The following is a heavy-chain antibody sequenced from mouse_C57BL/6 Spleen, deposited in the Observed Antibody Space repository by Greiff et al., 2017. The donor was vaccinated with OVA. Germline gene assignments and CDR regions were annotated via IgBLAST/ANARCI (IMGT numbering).Heavy chain of an antibody. CDR2: IYPGSGNT. V-gene: IGHV1-76*01. J-gene: IGHJ4*01. CDR1: GYTFTDYY. CDR3: ARGYYSSTGAMDY. D-gene: IGHD2-12*01. Sequence: VKLQESGAELVRPGASVKLSCKASGYTFTDYYINWVKQRPGQGLEWIARIYPGSGNTYYNEKFKGKATLTAEKSSSTAYMQLSSLTSEDSAVYFCARGYYSSTGAMDYWGQGTSVTVSS.